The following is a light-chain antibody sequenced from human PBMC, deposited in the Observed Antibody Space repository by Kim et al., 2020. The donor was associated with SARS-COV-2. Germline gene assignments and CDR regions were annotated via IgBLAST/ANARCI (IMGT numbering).Light chain of an antibody. Sequence: ASTGDRVTITCRASQGISSYLAWYQLKPGKAPKLLIYAASTLQSGVPSRFSGSGSGTDFTLTISCLQSEDFATYYCQQYYSYPRTFGQGTKVDIK. CDR2: AAS. CDR3: QQYYSYPRT. J-gene: IGKJ1*01. V-gene: IGKV1-8*01. CDR1: QGISSY.